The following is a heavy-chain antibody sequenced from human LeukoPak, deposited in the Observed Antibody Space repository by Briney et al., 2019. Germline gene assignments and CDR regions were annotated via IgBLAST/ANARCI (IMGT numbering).Heavy chain of an antibody. CDR2: ISSSGSTI. CDR3: AREKVAAKEDYYYGMDV. D-gene: IGHD2-15*01. CDR1: GFTFSDYY. Sequence: GGSLRLSCAASGFTFSDYYMSWIRQAPGKGLEWVSYISSSGSTIYYADSVKGRFTISRDNAKNSLYLKMNSLRAEDTAVYYCAREKVAAKEDYYYGMDVWGQGTTVTVSS. V-gene: IGHV3-11*01. J-gene: IGHJ6*02.